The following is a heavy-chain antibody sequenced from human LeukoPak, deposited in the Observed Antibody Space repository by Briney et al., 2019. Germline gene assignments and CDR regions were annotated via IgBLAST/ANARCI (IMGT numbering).Heavy chain of an antibody. CDR1: VGTFSNYD. CDR3: AKGRSSGSGSYYPQVIDD. D-gene: IGHD3-10*01. J-gene: IGHJ4*02. V-gene: IGHV1-69*04. Sequence: SSVNVSCKASVGTFSNYDIRWVRQAPGHGLEWVGRIIPILGIANYAQKFQGRVTITADKSTSTAYMELSSLRSEDTAVYYCAKGRSSGSGSYYPQVIDDWGQGTLVTVSS. CDR2: IIPILGIA.